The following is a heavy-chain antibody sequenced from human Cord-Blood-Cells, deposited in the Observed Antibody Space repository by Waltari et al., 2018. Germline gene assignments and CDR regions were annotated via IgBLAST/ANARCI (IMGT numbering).Heavy chain of an antibody. CDR2: TYYMSKWYN. J-gene: IGHJ4*02. CDR1: GYRASSTSAA. Sequence: QVQLLPSGPGLLKPSQTLSLSCAIPGYRASSTSAAWNWIRQSPSRGLEWLGMTYYMSKWYNDYAVSVKSRITINPDTSKNQVSRQLNSVTPEDTAVYYCAEARGYWGQGTLVTVSS. V-gene: IGHV6-1*01. CDR3: AEARGY.